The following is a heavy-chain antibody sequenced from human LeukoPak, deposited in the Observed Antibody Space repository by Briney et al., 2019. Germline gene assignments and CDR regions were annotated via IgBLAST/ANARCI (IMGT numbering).Heavy chain of an antibody. J-gene: IGHJ5*02. CDR2: INPNSGGT. V-gene: IGHV1-2*06. CDR1: GYTFTGYY. CDR3: ARDRIYCSGGSCYSYWFGP. Sequence: ASVKVSCKASGYTFTGYYMHWVRQAPGQGLEWMGRINPNSGGTNYAQKFQGRVTMTRDTSISTAYMELSRLRSDDTAVYYCARDRIYCSGGSCYSYWFGPWGQGTLVTVSS. D-gene: IGHD2-15*01.